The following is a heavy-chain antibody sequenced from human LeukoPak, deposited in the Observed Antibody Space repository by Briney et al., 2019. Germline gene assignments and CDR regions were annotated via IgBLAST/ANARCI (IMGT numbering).Heavy chain of an antibody. CDR3: AKEGVPAAHFDY. V-gene: IGHV3-23*01. CDR1: GFTFSSYA. CDR2: ISGSGGST. J-gene: IGHJ4*02. Sequence: HPGGSLRLSCAPSGFTFSSYAMSWLRQAPGKGLEWVSAISGSGGSTYYADSVKGRFTISRDNSKNTLYLQMNSLRAEDTAVYYCAKEGVPAAHFDYWSQGTLVTVSS. D-gene: IGHD2-2*01.